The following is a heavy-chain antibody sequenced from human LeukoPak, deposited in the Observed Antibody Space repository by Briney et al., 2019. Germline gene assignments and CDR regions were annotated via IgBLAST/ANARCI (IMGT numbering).Heavy chain of an antibody. D-gene: IGHD2-2*01. CDR3: ASRKPLDCSSTSCQWDFDY. V-gene: IGHV4-30-2*01. J-gene: IGHJ4*02. CDR1: GGSISSGGYY. CDR2: IYHSGST. Sequence: SETLSLTCTVSGGSISSGGYYRSWIRQPPGKGLEWIGYIYHSGSTYYNPSLKSRVTISVDRSKNQFSLKLSSVTAADTAVYYCASRKPLDCSSTSCQWDFDYWGQGTLVTVSS.